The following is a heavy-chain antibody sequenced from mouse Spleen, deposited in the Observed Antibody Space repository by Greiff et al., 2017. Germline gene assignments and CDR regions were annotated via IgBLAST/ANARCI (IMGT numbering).Heavy chain of an antibody. J-gene: IGHJ3*01. CDR2: ISDGGSYT. Sequence: EVKLMESGGGLVKPGGSLKLSCAASGFTFSDYYMYWVRQTPEKRLEWVATISDGGSYTYYPDSVKGRFTISRDNAKNNLYLQMSSLKSEDTAMYYCARDGDYGNCAWFAYWGQGTLVTVSA. CDR1: GFTFSDYY. CDR3: ARDGDYGNCAWFAY. V-gene: IGHV5-4*02. D-gene: IGHD2-1*01.